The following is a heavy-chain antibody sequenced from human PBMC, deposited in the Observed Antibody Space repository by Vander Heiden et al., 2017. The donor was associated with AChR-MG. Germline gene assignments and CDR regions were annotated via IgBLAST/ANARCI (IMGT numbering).Heavy chain of an antibody. CDR2: IKSKADGATT. Sequence: QLVESGGGVVKPGGSLRVSCEVSGFTFSDAWMHWVRQAPGKGLEWVGRIKSKADGATTDYGSPVKGRFIISRDDSRDTLYLQMDTLRTDDTGVYYCTTGRGHGYWGPGTLVTVSS. CDR3: TTGRGHGY. CDR1: GFTFSDAW. J-gene: IGHJ4*02. V-gene: IGHV3-15*01.